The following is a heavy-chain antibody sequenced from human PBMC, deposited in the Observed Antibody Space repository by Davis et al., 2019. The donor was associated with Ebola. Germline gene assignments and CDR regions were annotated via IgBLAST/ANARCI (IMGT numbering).Heavy chain of an antibody. CDR3: ARGYSYGDY. J-gene: IGHJ4*02. D-gene: IGHD5-18*01. V-gene: IGHV3-48*03. CDR1: GFTFSSYA. Sequence: GESLKISCAASGFTFSSYAMNWVRQAPGKGLEWVSYIRTSGSTKYYVDSVKGRFTISRDNAKNSLYLQMNSLRAEDTAVYYCARGYSYGDYWGQGTLVTVSS. CDR2: IRTSGSTK.